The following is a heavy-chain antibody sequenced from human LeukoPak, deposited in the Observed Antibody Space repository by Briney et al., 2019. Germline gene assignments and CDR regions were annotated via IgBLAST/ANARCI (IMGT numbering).Heavy chain of an antibody. Sequence: GGSLRLSCAASGFTFSDYYMTWLRQAPGKGLEWVSYISSSGSPIYYSDSVKGRFTISRDNARNSLYLQMNSLRAEDTAVYYCAKKVYSRLLWFGDKYYFDYWGQGTLVTVSS. CDR3: AKKVYSRLLWFGDKYYFDY. V-gene: IGHV3-11*04. CDR2: ISSSGSPI. J-gene: IGHJ4*02. D-gene: IGHD3-10*01. CDR1: GFTFSDYY.